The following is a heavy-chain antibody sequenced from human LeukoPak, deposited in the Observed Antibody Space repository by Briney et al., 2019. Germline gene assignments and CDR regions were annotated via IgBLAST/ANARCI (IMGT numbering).Heavy chain of an antibody. J-gene: IGHJ2*01. V-gene: IGHV3-48*03. CDR1: GFTFSGYE. CDR2: ISVNGGAM. CDR3: ARKTDRLGAVGRDRYFDL. Sequence: GGSLRLSCTASGFTFSGYEMTWVRQAPGKGLEWMSYISVNGGAMHYADSVRGRFTTSRDDAKDSLYLHMNSLRVEDTAIYYCARKTDRLGAVGRDRYFDLWGRGTLITVSS. D-gene: IGHD6-13*01.